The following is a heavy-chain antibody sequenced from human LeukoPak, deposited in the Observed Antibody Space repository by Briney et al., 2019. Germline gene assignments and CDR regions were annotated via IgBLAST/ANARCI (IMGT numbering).Heavy chain of an antibody. CDR2: INPNGGA. V-gene: IGHV1-2*02. CDR3: ARAPLEGFDF. J-gene: IGHJ4*02. CDR1: GYTFTSYG. Sequence: ASVKVSCKASGYTFTSYGISWVRQAPGQGLEWMGWINPNGGANYVQKFQGRVTMTTDTSITTVYMELSGLGSDDTAVYYCARAPLEGFDFWGQGTLVTVSS.